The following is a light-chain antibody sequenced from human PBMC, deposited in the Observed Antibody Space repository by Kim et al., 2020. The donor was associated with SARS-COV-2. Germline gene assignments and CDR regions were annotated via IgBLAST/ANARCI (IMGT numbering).Light chain of an antibody. Sequence: CPGERATLSSRASQSVSSNYLAWYQQKPGQAPRLLIYGASSRATGIPDRFSGSGSGTDFTLTITRLEPEDFAVYYCQQYSSSPATFGQGTKVDIK. CDR3: QQYSSSPAT. J-gene: IGKJ1*01. CDR1: QSVSSNY. CDR2: GAS. V-gene: IGKV3-20*01.